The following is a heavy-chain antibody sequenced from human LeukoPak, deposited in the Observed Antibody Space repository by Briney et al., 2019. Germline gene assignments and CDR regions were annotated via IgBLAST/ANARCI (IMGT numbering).Heavy chain of an antibody. D-gene: IGHD6-19*01. J-gene: IGHJ4*02. CDR1: GGSISSGGYY. CDR3: ARGSVADY. Sequence: SETLSLTCTVSGGSISSGGYYWSWIRQPPGKGLEWIGYIYYSGSTNYNPSLKSRVTISVDTSKNQFSLKLSSVTAADTAVYYCARGSVADYWGQGTLVTVSS. V-gene: IGHV4-61*08. CDR2: IYYSGST.